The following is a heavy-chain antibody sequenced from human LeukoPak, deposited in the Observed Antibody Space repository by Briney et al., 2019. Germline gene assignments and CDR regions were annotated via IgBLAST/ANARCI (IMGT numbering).Heavy chain of an antibody. CDR2: INAGGATT. CDR1: GFTFSSYS. J-gene: IGHJ6*03. V-gene: IGHV3-23*01. Sequence: PGGSLRLSCAASGFTFSSYSMNRVRQAPGKGLEWVAAINAGGATTKDADSVKGRFTISRDNSKNTLYLQMNTLRADDTAVYYCAKDRNDFGSAGYMDVWGRGTTVTVSS. CDR3: AKDRNDFGSAGYMDV. D-gene: IGHD3-3*01.